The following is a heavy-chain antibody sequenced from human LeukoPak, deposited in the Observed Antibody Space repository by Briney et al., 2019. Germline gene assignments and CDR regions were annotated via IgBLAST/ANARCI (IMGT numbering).Heavy chain of an antibody. CDR1: GGSISSYY. V-gene: IGHV4-59*01. D-gene: IGHD6-19*01. CDR3: ARDGAVADYYYYYMDV. J-gene: IGHJ6*03. Sequence: SETLSLTCTVSGGSISSYYWSWIRQPPGKGLEWIGYIYYSGSTNYNPSLKSRVTISVDTSKNQFSLKLSSVTAADTAVYYCARDGAVADYYYYYMDVWGKGTTVTVSS. CDR2: IYYSGST.